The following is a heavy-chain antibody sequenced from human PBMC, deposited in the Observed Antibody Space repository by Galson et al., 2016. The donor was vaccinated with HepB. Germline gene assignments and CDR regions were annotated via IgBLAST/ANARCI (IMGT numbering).Heavy chain of an antibody. CDR3: AKDKRGHSSAWYWYFDY. Sequence: SLRLSCAASGLTFGSYGMSWVRQAPGKGLEWVSSISGRGGITYDADSVKGRFTISRDNSKNTLFLQMNSLRAEDTAVYYCAKDKRGHSSAWYWYFDYWGPGTLVSVSS. CDR2: ISGRGGIT. D-gene: IGHD6-13*01. J-gene: IGHJ4*02. V-gene: IGHV3-23*01. CDR1: GLTFGSYG.